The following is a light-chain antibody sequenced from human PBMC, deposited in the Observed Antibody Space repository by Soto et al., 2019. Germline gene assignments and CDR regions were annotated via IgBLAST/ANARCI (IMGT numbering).Light chain of an antibody. CDR2: GAS. CDR3: QQYNNWPRT. Sequence: EIVMTHSPATLSVYPWERATLSCRASQSVSSNLAWYQQKPGQAPRLLIYGASTRATGIPARFSGSGSGTEFTLTISSLQSEDFAVYYRQQYNNWPRTFGQGTKVDIK. J-gene: IGKJ1*01. V-gene: IGKV3-15*01. CDR1: QSVSSN.